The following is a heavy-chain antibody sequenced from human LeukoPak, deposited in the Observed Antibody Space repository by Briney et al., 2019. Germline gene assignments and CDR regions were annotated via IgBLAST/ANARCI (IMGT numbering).Heavy chain of an antibody. CDR3: ARDLGMTTVPDY. Sequence: GGSLRLSCAATGFTFSSFSVNWVRQAPGKGLEWVSFISSSSTYIYYADSVKGRFAISRDNAKNSLFLQMNSLRAEDTAVYYCARDLGMTTVPDYWGQGTLVTVSS. CDR2: ISSSSTYI. V-gene: IGHV3-21*01. CDR1: GFTFSSFS. D-gene: IGHD4-17*01. J-gene: IGHJ4*02.